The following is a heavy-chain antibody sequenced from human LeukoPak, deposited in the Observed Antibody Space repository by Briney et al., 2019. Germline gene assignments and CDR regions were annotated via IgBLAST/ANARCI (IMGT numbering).Heavy chain of an antibody. J-gene: IGHJ4*02. D-gene: IGHD6-19*01. Sequence: GGSLRLSCAASGFSFSSYEMNWVRQAPGKGLEWVSYISSSGSTIYYADSMKGRFTISRDNAKNSLYLQMDSLRAEDTAVYYCSREELRYSSGSSHSYFDYRGQGTLVTVSS. CDR2: ISSSGSTI. V-gene: IGHV3-48*03. CDR3: SREELRYSSGSSHSYFDY. CDR1: GFSFSSYE.